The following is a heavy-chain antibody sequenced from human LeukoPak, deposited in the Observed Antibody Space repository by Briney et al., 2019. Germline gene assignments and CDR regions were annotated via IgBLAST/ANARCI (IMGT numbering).Heavy chain of an antibody. J-gene: IGHJ4*02. V-gene: IGHV4-59*08. CDR2: IYDSGST. CDR1: GGSISSYY. D-gene: IGHD3-10*01. Sequence: SETLSLTCTVSGGSISSYYWSWIRQPPGKGLEWIGYIYDSGSTNYNPSLKSRVTISVDTSKNQFSLKLSSVTAADTAVYYCPRKSNGSGSRFDYWGKETLVTVSS. CDR3: PRKSNGSGSRFDY.